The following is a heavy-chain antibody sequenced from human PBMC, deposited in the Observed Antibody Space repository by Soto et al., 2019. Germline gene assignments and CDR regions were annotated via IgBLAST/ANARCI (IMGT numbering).Heavy chain of an antibody. Sequence: PSETLSLPCTVGGGCISSSNWSWIRQPPGKGLEWVGYMYYSGSTNYNPSLKGPVTISVDTSKKQFSLKLSSVTAADTAVYYCARRKEYRSGWYDWGQGTLVTVS. CDR3: ARRKEYRSGWYD. D-gene: IGHD6-19*01. CDR2: MYYSGST. CDR1: GGCISSSN. J-gene: IGHJ4*02. V-gene: IGHV4-59*08.